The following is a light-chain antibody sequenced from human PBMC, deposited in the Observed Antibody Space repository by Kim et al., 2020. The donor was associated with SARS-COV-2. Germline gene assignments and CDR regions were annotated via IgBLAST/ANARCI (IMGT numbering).Light chain of an antibody. CDR3: SSYTSSDTLE. Sequence: QSALTQPASVSGPPGQSITISCTGTSRDIGGYNYVSWYQQHPGEAPKLMIYDVSYRPSGISNRFSGSKSGNTASLTISGLQAEDEADYYCSSYTSSDTLEFGGGTKLTVL. CDR1: SRDIGGYNY. J-gene: IGLJ3*02. CDR2: DVS. V-gene: IGLV2-14*03.